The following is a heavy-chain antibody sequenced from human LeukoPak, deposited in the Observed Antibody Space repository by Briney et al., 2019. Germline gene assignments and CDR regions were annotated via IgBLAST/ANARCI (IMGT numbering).Heavy chain of an antibody. Sequence: GGSLRLSCAASGFTFSSYAMSWVRQAPGKGPEWVSAISGSGGSTYYADSVKGRFTISRDNSRNTLYLQMNSLRAEDTAVYYCARDYGGTYYFDYWGQGTLVTVSS. J-gene: IGHJ4*02. CDR2: ISGSGGST. D-gene: IGHD4-23*01. CDR3: ARDYGGTYYFDY. V-gene: IGHV3-23*01. CDR1: GFTFSSYA.